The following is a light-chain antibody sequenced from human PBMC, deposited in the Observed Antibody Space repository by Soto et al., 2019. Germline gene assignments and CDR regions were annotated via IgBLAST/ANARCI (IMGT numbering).Light chain of an antibody. V-gene: IGLV2-14*01. J-gene: IGLJ3*02. CDR2: EVT. CDR1: SSDAGGYYY. CDR3: GSFTTNRIWV. Sequence: QSALTQPASVSGSPGQSITISCTGTSSDAGGYYYVSWYQHHPGKAPKLIIYEVTNRPSGVSYRFSGSKSGNTASLTISGLQVEDEADYICGSFTTNRIWVFGGGTKLTVL.